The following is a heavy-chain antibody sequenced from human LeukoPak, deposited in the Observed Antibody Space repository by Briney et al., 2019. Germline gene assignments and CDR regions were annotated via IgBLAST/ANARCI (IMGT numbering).Heavy chain of an antibody. V-gene: IGHV3-33*06. J-gene: IGHJ4*02. CDR1: GFTFSSYG. CDR3: AKDFYVGPVLARYFDY. D-gene: IGHD2-8*02. CDR2: IWYDGSYK. Sequence: PGRSLRLSCAASGFTFSSYGMHWVRQAPGKGLEWVAVIWYDGSYKYYADSVKGRFTISRDNSRNTLYLQMNSLRAEDTAVYYCAKDFYVGPVLARYFDYWGQGTLVTVSS.